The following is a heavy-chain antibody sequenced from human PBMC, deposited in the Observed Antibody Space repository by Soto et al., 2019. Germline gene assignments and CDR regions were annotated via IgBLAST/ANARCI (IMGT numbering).Heavy chain of an antibody. CDR3: ARKGPHGGNSAIDY. CDR1: GGSFSGYY. J-gene: IGHJ4*02. Sequence: TSETLSLTCAVYGGSFSGYYWSWIRQPPGKGLEWIGEINHSGSTNYNPSLKSRVTISVDTSKNQFSLRLSSVTAADTAVYYCARKGPHGGNSAIDYWGQGTLVTV. V-gene: IGHV4-34*01. CDR2: INHSGST. D-gene: IGHD2-21*02.